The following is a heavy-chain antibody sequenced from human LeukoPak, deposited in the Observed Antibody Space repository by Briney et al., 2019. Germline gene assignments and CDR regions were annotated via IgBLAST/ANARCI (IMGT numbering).Heavy chain of an antibody. V-gene: IGHV1-18*01. J-gene: IGHJ4*02. CDR2: ISTYSGNT. CDR3: ARDRALGELFDLFGY. Sequence: ASVKVSCKASGYIFTSYGINWVRQAPGQGLEWMGWISTYSGNTKYAQKFQGRVIMTTDTSTSTVYMQLRSLTSDDTAVYYCARDRALGELFDLFGYWGQGILVTVSS. CDR1: GYIFTSYG. D-gene: IGHD3-10*01.